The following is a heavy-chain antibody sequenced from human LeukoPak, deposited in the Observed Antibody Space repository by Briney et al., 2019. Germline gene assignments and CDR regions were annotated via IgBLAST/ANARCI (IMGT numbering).Heavy chain of an antibody. CDR2: ISAYNGDT. J-gene: IGHJ4*02. Sequence: ASVKVSCKASGYIFTAYGISWVRQAPGQGLEWMGWISAYNGDTNYAQKLQGRVTMTTDTSTSTAYMELRSLRSDDTAVYYRAREGYYDRSGYSDYWGQGTLVTVSS. D-gene: IGHD3-22*01. CDR3: AREGYYDRSGYSDY. CDR1: GYIFTAYG. V-gene: IGHV1-18*01.